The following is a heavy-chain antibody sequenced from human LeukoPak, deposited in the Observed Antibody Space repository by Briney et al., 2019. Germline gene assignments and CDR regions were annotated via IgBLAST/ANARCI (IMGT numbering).Heavy chain of an antibody. Sequence: GRSLRLSCAASGFTFSSYGMHWVRQAPGKGLERVAVISYDGSNKYYADSVKGRFTISRDNSKNTLYLQMNSLRAEDTAVYYCRSPSDYWGQGTLVTVSS. CDR3: RSPSDY. J-gene: IGHJ4*02. V-gene: IGHV3-30*03. CDR2: ISYDGSNK. CDR1: GFTFSSYG.